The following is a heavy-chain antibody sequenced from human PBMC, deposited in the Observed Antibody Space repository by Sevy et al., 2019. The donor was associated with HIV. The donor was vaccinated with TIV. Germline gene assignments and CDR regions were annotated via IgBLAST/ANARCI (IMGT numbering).Heavy chain of an antibody. Sequence: GGSLRLSCAASGFSFMPYAMSWVRQAPGKGLEWVSGISGSSGLTYYADSVKGRFTISRDNSKNTLYPQMKNLRADDTAVYYCAKGTVAAPVGNYFDHWGHGALVTSPQ. V-gene: IGHV3-23*01. CDR1: GFSFMPYA. D-gene: IGHD6-25*01. CDR2: ISGSSGLT. J-gene: IGHJ4*01. CDR3: AKGTVAAPVGNYFDH.